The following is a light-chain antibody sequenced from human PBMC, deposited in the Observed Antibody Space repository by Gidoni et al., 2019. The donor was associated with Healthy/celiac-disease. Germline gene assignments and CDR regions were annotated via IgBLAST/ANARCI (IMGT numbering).Light chain of an antibody. Sequence: SSGLTHAPAVSVALGQTVRITCQGDSLRSYYASWYQQKPGKAPVLVIYGKNNRPSGITDRFSGSSSGNTASLTITGAQAEDEDDYYCNSRDRSGNHGVFGGGTKLTVL. J-gene: IGLJ2*01. CDR2: GKN. V-gene: IGLV3-19*01. CDR3: NSRDRSGNHGV. CDR1: SLRSYY.